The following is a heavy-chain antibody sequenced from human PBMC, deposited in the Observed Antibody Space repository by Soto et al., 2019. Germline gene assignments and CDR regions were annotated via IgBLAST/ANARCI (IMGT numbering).Heavy chain of an antibody. D-gene: IGHD1-26*01. Sequence: WGSLILSCAASVFAFSSYAMNWVRQAPGRGLEWVSAISGSGHTTYYADAVRGRFTISRDNSKNTLYLQMDSLRAEDTAVYYCTKEWELNYYLDYWGQGAMVTVSS. J-gene: IGHJ4*02. V-gene: IGHV3-23*01. CDR3: TKEWELNYYLDY. CDR1: VFAFSSYA. CDR2: ISGSGHTT.